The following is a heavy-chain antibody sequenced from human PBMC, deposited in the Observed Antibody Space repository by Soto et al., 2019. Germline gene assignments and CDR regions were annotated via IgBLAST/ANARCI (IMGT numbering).Heavy chain of an antibody. D-gene: IGHD1-1*01. V-gene: IGHV6-1*01. J-gene: IGHJ6*02. CDR3: AREETGNYYYGVDV. Sequence: SETLSLTCAISGDSVSSNTAAWNWIRSSPSRGLEWLGRTYYRSTWRHDYAVSVKSRITVNADTSKNQFSLQLNSVTPEDTAVYYCAREETGNYYYGVDVWGQGTTVTVSS. CDR2: TYYRSTWRH. CDR1: GDSVSSNTAA.